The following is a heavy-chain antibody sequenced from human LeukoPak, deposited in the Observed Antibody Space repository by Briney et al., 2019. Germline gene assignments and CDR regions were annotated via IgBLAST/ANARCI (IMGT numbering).Heavy chain of an antibody. J-gene: IGHJ4*02. V-gene: IGHV3-74*01. CDR2: INSDGSWT. CDR3: VSFYETY. Sequence: GGSLRLSCAASGNYWMHWVRQAQGKGLVWVSHINSDGSWTSYADSVKGRFTISKDNAKNTVYLQMNSLRAEDTAVYYCVSFYETYWGRGTLVTVSS. CDR1: GNYW. D-gene: IGHD2/OR15-2a*01.